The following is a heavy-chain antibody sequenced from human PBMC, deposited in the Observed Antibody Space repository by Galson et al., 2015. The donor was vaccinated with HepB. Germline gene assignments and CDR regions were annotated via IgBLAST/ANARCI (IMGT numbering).Heavy chain of an antibody. CDR2: MNPNSGNT. J-gene: IGHJ3*02. D-gene: IGHD2-21*01. Sequence: SVKVSCKASGYTFTSYDINWVRQATGQGLEWMGWMNPNSGNTGYAQKFKGRVTMTRNTSISTAYMELSSLRSEDTAVYYCARACGGDCYDAFDILGQGTMVTVSS. CDR1: GYTFTSYD. CDR3: ARACGGDCYDAFDI. V-gene: IGHV1-8*01.